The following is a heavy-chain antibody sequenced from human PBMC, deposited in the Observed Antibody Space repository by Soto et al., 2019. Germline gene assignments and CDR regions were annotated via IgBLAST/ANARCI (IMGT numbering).Heavy chain of an antibody. V-gene: IGHV4-31*03. CDR1: GGSISSGGYY. CDR3: ARLVRGRGAFDI. D-gene: IGHD3-10*01. J-gene: IGHJ3*02. CDR2: IYYSGST. Sequence: QVQLQESGPGLVKPSQTLSLTCTVSGGSISSGGYYWSWIRQHPGKGLEWIGYIYYSGSTYYNPSLKRRVTISVATSKNQFSLKLSSVTAADTAVYYCARLVRGRGAFDIWGQGTMVTVSS.